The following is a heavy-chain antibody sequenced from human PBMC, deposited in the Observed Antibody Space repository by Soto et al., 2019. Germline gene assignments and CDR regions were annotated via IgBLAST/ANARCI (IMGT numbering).Heavy chain of an antibody. Sequence: SETLSLTCAVYGGSFSGYYWSWIRQPPGKGLEWIGEINHSGSTNYNPSLKSRVTISVDTSKNQFSLKLSSVTAADTAVYYCARFYSSSWYRGGWFDPWGQGTLVTVSS. CDR2: INHSGST. D-gene: IGHD6-13*01. J-gene: IGHJ5*02. CDR1: GGSFSGYY. V-gene: IGHV4-34*01. CDR3: ARFYSSSWYRGGWFDP.